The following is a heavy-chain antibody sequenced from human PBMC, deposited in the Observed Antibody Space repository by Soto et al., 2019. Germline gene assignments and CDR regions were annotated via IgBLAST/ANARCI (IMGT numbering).Heavy chain of an antibody. CDR2: IYHSGST. CDR1: GGSISSSNW. CDR3: ARIVSTVTTVLDY. J-gene: IGHJ4*02. Sequence: SETLSLTCAVSGGSISSSNWWSWVRQPPGKGLEWIGEIYHSGSTNYNPSLKSRVTISVDKSKSQFSLKLSSVTAADTAVYYCARIVSTVTTVLDYWGQGTLVTVSS. V-gene: IGHV4-4*02. D-gene: IGHD4-4*01.